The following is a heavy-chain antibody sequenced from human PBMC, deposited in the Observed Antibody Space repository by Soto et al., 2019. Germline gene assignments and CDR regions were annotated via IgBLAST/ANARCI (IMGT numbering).Heavy chain of an antibody. CDR2: IKSDAITT. J-gene: IGHJ6*02. V-gene: IGHV3-74*01. CDR1: GFNFNDYW. CDR3: ARGYRGVVDV. D-gene: IGHD2-15*01. Sequence: EVQLVESGGGLIQPGGSLRLSCVASGFNFNDYWMHWVRQAPVKGLVWVSRIKSDAITTASADSVKGRFTISRDNAKKTLYLQMNDLRTDVTGVYEWARGYRGVVDVLGQGTTVTVSS.